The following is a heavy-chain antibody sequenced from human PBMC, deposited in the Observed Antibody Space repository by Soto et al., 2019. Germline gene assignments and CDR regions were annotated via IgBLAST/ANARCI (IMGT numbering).Heavy chain of an antibody. CDR1: GGSISSYY. CDR3: AREGSYCSSTSCYTLTWFDP. V-gene: IGHV4-4*07. D-gene: IGHD2-2*01. CDR2: IYTSGST. J-gene: IGHJ5*02. Sequence: QVQLQESGPGLVKASGTLSLTCTVSGGSISSYYWNWIRQPAGEGLEWIGRIYTSGSTNYNPSLQSRVTMSVDTSKNQVSLKLSSVTAADTAVYYCAREGSYCSSTSCYTLTWFDPWGQGTLVTVSS.